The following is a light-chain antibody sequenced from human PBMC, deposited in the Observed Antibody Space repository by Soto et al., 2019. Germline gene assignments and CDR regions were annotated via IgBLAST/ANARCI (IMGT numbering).Light chain of an antibody. V-gene: IGKV3-20*01. Sequence: EIVLTQSPGTLSLSPGERATLSCRASQSISSSYLAWHQQKPGQAPRVLIYGASSRATGIPDRSRGSWSGTDFTLTTSGLEAEGFAVYFGEQDGNPPASAFGQGAKVEI. CDR3: EQDGNPPASA. CDR2: GAS. CDR1: QSISSSY. J-gene: IGKJ2*01.